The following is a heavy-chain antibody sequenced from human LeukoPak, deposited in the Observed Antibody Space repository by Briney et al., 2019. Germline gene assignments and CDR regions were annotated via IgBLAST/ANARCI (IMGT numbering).Heavy chain of an antibody. Sequence: GESLRLSCAASGFTFSSYAMSWVRQAPGKGLEWVSVINSSGGSTYYADSVKGRFTISRDNSKNTLYLQMNSLRAEDRAVYYCAKDSMIVVVMTRGYFDYWGEGTRVTVSS. CDR1: GFTFSSYA. J-gene: IGHJ4*02. V-gene: IGHV3-23*01. D-gene: IGHD3-22*01. CDR3: AKDSMIVVVMTRGYFDY. CDR2: INSSGGST.